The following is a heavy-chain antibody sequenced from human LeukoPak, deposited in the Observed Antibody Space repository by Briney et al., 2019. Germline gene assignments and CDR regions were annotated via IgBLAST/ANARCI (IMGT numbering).Heavy chain of an antibody. CDR1: GYTFTGYW. V-gene: IGHV1-69*13. D-gene: IGHD5-12*01. J-gene: IGHJ4*02. CDR3: ALLYSGYAEGYY. CDR2: IIPIFGTA. Sequence: SVKVSCKAFGYTFTGYWMHWVRQAPGQGLEWMGGIIPIFGTANYAQKFQGRVTITADESTSTAYMELSSLRSEDTAVYYCALLYSGYAEGYYWGQGTLVTVSS.